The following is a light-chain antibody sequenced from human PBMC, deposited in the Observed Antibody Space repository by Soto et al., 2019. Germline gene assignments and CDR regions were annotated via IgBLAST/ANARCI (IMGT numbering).Light chain of an antibody. CDR2: DVS. CDR3: SSYTSSDTLV. CDR1: SSDVGGYNY. J-gene: IGLJ2*01. V-gene: IGLV2-14*01. Sequence: QSALTQPASVSGSPGQSITISYTGTSSDVGGYNYVSWYQQHPGKAPKLIIYDVSNRPSGVSNRFSGSKSGNTASLTISGLQAEDEADYYCSSYTSSDTLVFGGGTKLTVL.